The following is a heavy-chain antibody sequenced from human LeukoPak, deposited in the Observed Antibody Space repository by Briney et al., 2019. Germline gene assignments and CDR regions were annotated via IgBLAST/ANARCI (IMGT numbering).Heavy chain of an antibody. CDR3: ARDIRLSGYGDYEANAFDI. CDR1: GYTFTSYA. V-gene: IGHV7-4-1*02. Sequence: GASVKVSCKASGYTFTSYAMNWVRQAPGQGLEWVGWINTNTGNPTYAQGFTGRVVFSLDTSVSTAYLQISSLKAEDTAVYYCARDIRLSGYGDYEANAFDIWGQGTMVTVSS. CDR2: INTNTGNP. D-gene: IGHD4-17*01. J-gene: IGHJ3*02.